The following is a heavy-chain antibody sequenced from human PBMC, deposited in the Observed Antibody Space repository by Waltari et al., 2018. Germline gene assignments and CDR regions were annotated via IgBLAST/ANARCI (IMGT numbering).Heavy chain of an antibody. CDR3: ARDSGAVAGTDY. D-gene: IGHD6-19*01. CDR1: GYSISSGYY. J-gene: IGHJ4*02. V-gene: IGHV4-38-2*02. Sequence: QVQLQESGPGLVKPSETLSLTCAVSGYSISSGYYWSWIRQPPGKGLEWIGSIYHSGSTYYNPSLKSRVTISVDTSKNQFSLKLSSVTAADTAVYYSARDSGAVAGTDYWGQGTLVTVSS. CDR2: IYHSGST.